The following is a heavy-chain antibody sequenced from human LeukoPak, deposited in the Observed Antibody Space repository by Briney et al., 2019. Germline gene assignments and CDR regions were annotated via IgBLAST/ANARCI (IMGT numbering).Heavy chain of an antibody. Sequence: SETLSLTCTVSGGSISSSSYYWGWIRQPPGKGLEWIGSIYYSGSTYYNPSLKSRVTISVDTSKNQFSLKLSSVTAADTAVYYWAGGGPPTGQQTFDYWGQGTLVTVSS. CDR2: IYYSGST. D-gene: IGHD6-13*01. CDR1: GGSISSSSYY. V-gene: IGHV4-39*01. CDR3: AGGGPPTGQQTFDY. J-gene: IGHJ4*02.